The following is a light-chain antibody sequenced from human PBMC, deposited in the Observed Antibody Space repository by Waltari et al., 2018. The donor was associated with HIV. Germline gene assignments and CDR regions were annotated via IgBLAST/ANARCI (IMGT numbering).Light chain of an antibody. CDR1: SSNIGRNY. CDR2: RNN. J-gene: IGLJ2*01. Sequence: QSVLTQPPSASGTPGQRVTIPCSGSSSNIGRNYVHWYQQLPGPAPKLLIYRNNERPYRVPAVCSGSKSATPAALAISGLRSEDEAEYYGAAWDDSLSGVVFGGGTKLTVL. CDR3: AAWDDSLSGVV. V-gene: IGLV1-47*01.